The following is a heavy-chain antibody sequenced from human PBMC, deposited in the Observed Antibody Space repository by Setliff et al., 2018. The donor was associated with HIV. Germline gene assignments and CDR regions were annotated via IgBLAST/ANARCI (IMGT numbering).Heavy chain of an antibody. CDR1: GVSINRTDHY. V-gene: IGHV4-39*01. Sequence: SETLSLTCSVSGVSINRTDHYWGWIRQSPGKSLEWIGSVSQSGTTYYNPSLLSRLTISVDTSKNQFSLKLYSVTAADTALYYCARYSSDHDAFDIWGQGTMVTVSS. J-gene: IGHJ3*02. D-gene: IGHD6-19*01. CDR3: ARYSSDHDAFDI. CDR2: VSQSGTT.